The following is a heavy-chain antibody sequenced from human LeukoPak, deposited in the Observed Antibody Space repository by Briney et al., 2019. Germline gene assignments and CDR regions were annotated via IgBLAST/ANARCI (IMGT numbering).Heavy chain of an antibody. J-gene: IGHJ4*02. CDR3: APSQSGSSYFDY. V-gene: IGHV3-15*01. D-gene: IGHD1-26*01. CDR2: IKSKINGGAT. CDR1: GFSFSNAW. Sequence: GGSLRLSCTASGFSFSNAWMSWVRQAPGKGLEWVARIKSKINGGATGYAAPVKGRFTISRDDSKNTLFLQMNSLRTEDTAVYYCAPSQSGSSYFDYWGQGTLVTVSS.